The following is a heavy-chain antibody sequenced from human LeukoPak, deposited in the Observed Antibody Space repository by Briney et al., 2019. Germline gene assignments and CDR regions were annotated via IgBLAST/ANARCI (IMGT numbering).Heavy chain of an antibody. CDR1: GYTFTGYY. V-gene: IGHV1-2*02. D-gene: IGHD3-3*01. CDR3: ARDRPPNHDFWSGPISFGMDV. CDR2: INPNSGGT. J-gene: IGHJ6*02. Sequence: ASVKVSCKASGYTFTGYYMHWVRQAPGQGLEWMGWINPNSGGTNYAQKFQGRVTMTRDTSISTAYMELSRLRSDDTAVYYCARDRPPNHDFWSGPISFGMDVWGQGTTVTVSS.